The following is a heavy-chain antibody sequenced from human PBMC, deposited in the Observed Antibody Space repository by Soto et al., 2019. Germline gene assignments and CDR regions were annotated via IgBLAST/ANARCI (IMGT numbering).Heavy chain of an antibody. CDR3: ARERSAAGTGWFDP. D-gene: IGHD6-13*01. CDR2: MNPNSGNT. J-gene: IGHJ5*02. Sequence: QVQLVQSGAEVKKPGASVKVSCKASGYTFTSYDINWVRQATGQGLEWMGWMNPNSGNTGYAQKFQGRVTMTRNTSISTAYMELSSVRPEDTAVYYCARERSAAGTGWFDPWGQGTQVTVSS. V-gene: IGHV1-8*01. CDR1: GYTFTSYD.